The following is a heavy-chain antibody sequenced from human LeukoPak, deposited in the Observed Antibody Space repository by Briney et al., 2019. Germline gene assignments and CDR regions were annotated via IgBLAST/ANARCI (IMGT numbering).Heavy chain of an antibody. CDR3: ARDLLVIGAAGGFDF. V-gene: IGHV3-23*01. CDR1: GFTFSSYA. Sequence: PGGSLRLSCAASGFTFSSYAMSWVRQAPGKGLEWVSAISGSGGSTYYADSVKGRFTISRDNSKNTLYLQMNSLRAEDTAVYCCARDLLVIGAAGGFDFWGQGTLVTVSS. D-gene: IGHD6-13*01. CDR2: ISGSGGST. J-gene: IGHJ4*02.